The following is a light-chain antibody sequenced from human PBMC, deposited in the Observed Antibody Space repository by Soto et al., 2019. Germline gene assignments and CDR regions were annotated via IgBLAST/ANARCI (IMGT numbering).Light chain of an antibody. CDR2: AAS. J-gene: IGKJ4*01. Sequence: EIVLTQSPATLSVSPGERATLSCRASQSVTNKLAWYQQKVGQAPRLLIYAASTRATGIPARFSGSGSGTELTLTISSLQSEDFAVYYCQQYNDWPLTFGEGTKVEIK. CDR1: QSVTNK. CDR3: QQYNDWPLT. V-gene: IGKV3-15*01.